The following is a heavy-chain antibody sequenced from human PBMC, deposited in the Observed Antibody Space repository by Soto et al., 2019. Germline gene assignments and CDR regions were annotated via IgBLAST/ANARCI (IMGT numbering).Heavy chain of an antibody. CDR3: TKTPRSYYYYIDV. J-gene: IGHJ6*03. CDR1: GFTFSTYA. V-gene: IGHV3-23*01. D-gene: IGHD3-10*01. Sequence: EVQVLESGGGLVQPGGSLRLSCVASGFTFSTYAMNWVRQAPGKGLEWVSGISGSGSDRYYADSVRGRFTISRDNSNNPPNLQMDSLRAEYTAIYSCTKTPRSYYYYIDVWGKGTAVTVSS. CDR2: ISGSGSDR.